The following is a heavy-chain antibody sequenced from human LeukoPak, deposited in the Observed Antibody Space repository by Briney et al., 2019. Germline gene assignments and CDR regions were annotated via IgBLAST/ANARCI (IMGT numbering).Heavy chain of an antibody. Sequence: RGASVKVSCKASGYTFTDYYIHWVRQAPGQGLEYMGWINPNTGGTNYAQKFQGRVTMTRGTSTSTAYMELSSLTSDDTAVYYCTRTPVDGDYWGQGTLVTVSS. J-gene: IGHJ4*02. CDR1: GYTFTDYY. V-gene: IGHV1-2*02. CDR3: TRTPVDGDY. CDR2: INPNTGGT. D-gene: IGHD5-12*01.